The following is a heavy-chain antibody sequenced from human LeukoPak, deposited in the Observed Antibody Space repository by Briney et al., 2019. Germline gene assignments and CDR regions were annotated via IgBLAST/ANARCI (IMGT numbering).Heavy chain of an antibody. CDR2: INPNSGGT. Sequence: GASVKVSCKASGYTFSGYYMHWVRQAPGQGLEWMGWINPNSGGTNYAQKFQGRVTMTRDTSISTAYMELSRLRSDDTAVYYCARGFVVVTAIPKWFDPWGQGTLLTVSS. V-gene: IGHV1-2*02. D-gene: IGHD2-21*02. J-gene: IGHJ5*02. CDR3: ARGFVVVTAIPKWFDP. CDR1: GYTFSGYY.